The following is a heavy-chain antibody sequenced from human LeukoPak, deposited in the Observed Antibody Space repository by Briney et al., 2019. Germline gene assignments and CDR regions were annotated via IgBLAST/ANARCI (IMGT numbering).Heavy chain of an antibody. CDR2: ISSYSGNT. CDR1: GYTFTNYD. Sequence: GASVNVSCKASGYTFTNYDINWVRQAPGQGLEWMAWISSYSGNTDYAQKFQGKVTMTTDTSTSTVYMELRSLTSDDTAVYYCARDGGGGNSFWSQGTLATVSS. J-gene: IGHJ4*02. V-gene: IGHV1-18*01. D-gene: IGHD4-23*01. CDR3: ARDGGGGNSF.